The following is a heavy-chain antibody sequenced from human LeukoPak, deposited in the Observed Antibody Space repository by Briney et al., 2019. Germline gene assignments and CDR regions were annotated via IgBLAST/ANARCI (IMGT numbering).Heavy chain of an antibody. CDR1: GGSFSGYY. CDR3: ARGVVNSSSSCWFDP. D-gene: IGHD6-6*01. J-gene: IGHJ5*02. Sequence: RSSETLSLTCAVYGGSFSGYYWSWIRQPPGKGLEWIGEINHSGSTNYNPSLKSRVTISVDTSKNQFSLKLSSVTAADTAVYYCARGVVNSSSSCWFDPWGQGTLVTVSS. CDR2: INHSGST. V-gene: IGHV4-34*01.